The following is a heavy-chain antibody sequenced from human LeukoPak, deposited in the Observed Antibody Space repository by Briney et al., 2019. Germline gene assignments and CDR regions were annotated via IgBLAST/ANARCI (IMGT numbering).Heavy chain of an antibody. V-gene: IGHV3-21*01. CDR3: ARDLEYCSGGSCYDWFDP. CDR2: ISSSSSYI. CDR1: GFTFSSYS. Sequence: GGSLRLSCAASGFTFSSYSMTWVRHAPGKGLEWVSSISSSSSYIYYADSVKGRFTISRDNAKNSLYLQMNSLRAEDTAVYYCARDLEYCSGGSCYDWFDPWGQGTLVTVSS. D-gene: IGHD2-15*01. J-gene: IGHJ5*02.